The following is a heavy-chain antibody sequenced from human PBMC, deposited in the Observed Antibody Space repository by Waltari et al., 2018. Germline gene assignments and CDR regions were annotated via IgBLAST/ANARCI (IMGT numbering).Heavy chain of an antibody. CDR3: ARLPHHYYDSSGPEAGY. Sequence: QVQLVQSGAEVKKPGASVKVSCKASGYTFTSSDINWVRQATGQGLEWMGWMNPNSGNTGYAQKFQGRVTMTRNTSISTAYMELSSLRSEDTAVYYCARLPHHYYDSSGPEAGYWGQGTLVTVSP. CDR1: GYTFTSSD. D-gene: IGHD3-22*01. CDR2: MNPNSGNT. V-gene: IGHV1-8*01. J-gene: IGHJ4*02.